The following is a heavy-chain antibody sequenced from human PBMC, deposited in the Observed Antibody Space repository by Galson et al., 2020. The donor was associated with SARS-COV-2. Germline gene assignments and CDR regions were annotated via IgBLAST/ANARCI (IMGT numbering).Heavy chain of an antibody. CDR1: GYSFTSYW. Sequence: KIGESLKISCKGCGYSFTSYWIGWVRQMPGKGLEWMGIIYPGDSDTRYSPSFQGQVTISADKSISTAYLQWSSLKASDTAMYYCARRCGGSCYEGFIWGDAFDIWGQGTMVTVSS. V-gene: IGHV5-51*01. CDR2: IYPGDSDT. D-gene: IGHD2-15*01. J-gene: IGHJ3*02. CDR3: ARRCGGSCYEGFIWGDAFDI.